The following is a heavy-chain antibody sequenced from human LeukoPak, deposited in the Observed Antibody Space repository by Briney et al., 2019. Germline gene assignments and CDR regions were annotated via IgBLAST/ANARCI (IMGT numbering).Heavy chain of an antibody. D-gene: IGHD6-25*01. J-gene: IGHJ3*02. CDR2: ISSSGRTI. CDR1: GFTFSSYE. Sequence: GGSLRLSCAASGFTFSSYEMNWVRQAPGKGLEWVSYISSSGRTIYYADSVKGRLTISRDNAKNSLYLQMNSLRAEDTAVYYCARERLSAFDIWGKGTMVTVS. V-gene: IGHV3-48*03. CDR3: ARERLSAFDI.